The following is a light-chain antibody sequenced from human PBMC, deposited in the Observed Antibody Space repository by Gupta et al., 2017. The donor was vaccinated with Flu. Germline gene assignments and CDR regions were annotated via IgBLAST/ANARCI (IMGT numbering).Light chain of an antibody. J-gene: IGLJ1*01. CDR1: SGAVTSGHY. CDR3: LLSYSDTFV. V-gene: IGLV7-46*01. CDR2: DTR. Sequence: QSVVTQVPSLTVSPGGTVTLACGSSSGAVTSGHYPYWFQQKPGQAPRTLIYDTRTRPSWTPARFSGALFGGTGALTLSGAQPEDDDDYDCLLSYSDTFVFGPGTTLTVL.